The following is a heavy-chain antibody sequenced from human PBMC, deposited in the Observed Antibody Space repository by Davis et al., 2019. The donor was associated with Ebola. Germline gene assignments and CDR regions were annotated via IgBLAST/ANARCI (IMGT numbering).Heavy chain of an antibody. CDR2: LSAYNGNT. J-gene: IGHJ5*02. CDR1: GGTFSSYA. V-gene: IGHV1-18*01. Sequence: ASVKVSCKASGGTFSSYAISWVRQAPGQGLEWMGWLSAYNGNTNYAQKLQGRVTMTTDTSTNTAYMELRSLRSDDTAVYYSARSAITIFGVPMGWFDPWGQGTLVTVSS. CDR3: ARSAITIFGVPMGWFDP. D-gene: IGHD3-3*01.